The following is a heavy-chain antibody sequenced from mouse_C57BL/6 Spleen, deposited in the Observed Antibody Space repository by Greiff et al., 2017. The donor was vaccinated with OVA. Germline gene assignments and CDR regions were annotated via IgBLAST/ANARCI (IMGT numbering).Heavy chain of an antibody. Sequence: VQLKQSVAELVRPGASVKLSCTASGFNIKNTYMHWVKQRPEQGLEWIGRIDPANGNTKYAPKFQGKATITADTSSNTAYLQLSSLTSEDTAIYYCAKTAQATSAWFAYWGQGTLVTVSA. CDR3: AKTAQATSAWFAY. CDR1: GFNIKNTY. J-gene: IGHJ3*01. CDR2: IDPANGNT. V-gene: IGHV14-3*01. D-gene: IGHD3-2*02.